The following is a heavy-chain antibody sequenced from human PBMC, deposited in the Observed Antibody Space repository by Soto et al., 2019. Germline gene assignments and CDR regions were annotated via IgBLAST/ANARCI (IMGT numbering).Heavy chain of an antibody. CDR2: ISDYNGNT. D-gene: IGHD2-2*02. V-gene: IGHV1-18*01. J-gene: IGHJ6*02. Sequence: QVQLVQSGAEVKKPGASVKVSCKASGYTFTSYGISWVRQAPGQGLEWMGWISDYNGNTNYAQKLQGRVTMTTDTSTSTAYMELRSLRSDDTAVYYCARAGEVGYCISTSWYNGMDVWGQGTTVTVSS. CDR3: ARAGEVGYCISTSWYNGMDV. CDR1: GYTFTSYG.